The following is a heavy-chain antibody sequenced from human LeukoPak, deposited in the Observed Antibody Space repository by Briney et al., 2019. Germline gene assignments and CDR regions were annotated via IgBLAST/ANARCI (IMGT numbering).Heavy chain of an antibody. J-gene: IGHJ3*02. CDR2: ISSSSSYI. CDR3: ARGFEYSSSYPEAFDI. V-gene: IGHV3-21*01. CDR1: GFTFSSYS. D-gene: IGHD6-6*01. Sequence: GRSLRLSCAASGFTFSSYSMNWVCQAPRKRLEWVSSISSSSSYIYYADPVKGRFTIPRNNAKNSSYLQMNSLRAEDTGVYCCARGFEYSSSYPEAFDIWGQGTMVTGSS.